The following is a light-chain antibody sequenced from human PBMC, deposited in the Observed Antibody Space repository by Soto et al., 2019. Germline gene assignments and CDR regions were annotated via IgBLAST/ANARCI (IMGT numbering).Light chain of an antibody. V-gene: IGLV2-14*01. CDR3: SSWTSDSTQV. CDR1: SSDVGGYNY. CDR2: EVT. J-gene: IGLJ1*01. Sequence: QSALTQPASVSGSPGQSITISCTGTSSDVGGYNYVSWYQQHPGKAPKVIIYEVTHRPSGVSSRFSGSRSVNTASLTISGLQAEGEADYYCSSWTSDSTQVFGSGTKLTVL.